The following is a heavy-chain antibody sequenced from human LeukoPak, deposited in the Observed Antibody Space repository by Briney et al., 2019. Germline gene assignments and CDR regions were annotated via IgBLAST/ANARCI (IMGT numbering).Heavy chain of an antibody. J-gene: IGHJ6*02. V-gene: IGHV3-21*01. D-gene: IGHD3-10*01. CDR3: ARDRADYYYHGMDV. CDR1: GFTFSSYS. CDR2: ISSSSSYI. Sequence: GGSLRLSCAASGFTFSSYSMNWVRQAPGKGLEWVSSISSSSSYIYYADSVKGRFTISRDNAKNSLYLQMNSLRAEDTAVYYCARDRADYYYHGMDVWGQGTTVTVSS.